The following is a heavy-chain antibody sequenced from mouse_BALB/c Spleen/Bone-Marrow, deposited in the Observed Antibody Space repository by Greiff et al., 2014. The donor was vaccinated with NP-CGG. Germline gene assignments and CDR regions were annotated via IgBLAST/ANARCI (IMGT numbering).Heavy chain of an antibody. V-gene: IGHV5-6*01. D-gene: IGHD1-1*01. Sequence: VQLKESGGDLVKPGGSLKLSCAASGFTFSSYGMSWVRQTPDKRLEWVATISSGGSYTYYPDSVKGRFTISRDNAKNTLYLQMSSLKSEDTAMYYWARDFITTDAMDYWGQGTSVTVSS. CDR1: GFTFSSYG. CDR3: ARDFITTDAMDY. CDR2: ISSGGSYT. J-gene: IGHJ4*01.